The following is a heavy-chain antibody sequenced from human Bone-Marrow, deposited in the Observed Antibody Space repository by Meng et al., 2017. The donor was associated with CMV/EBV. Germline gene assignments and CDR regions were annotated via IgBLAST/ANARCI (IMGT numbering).Heavy chain of an antibody. CDR2: ISSSSSYI. J-gene: IGHJ3*02. V-gene: IGHV3-21*01. D-gene: IGHD3-3*01. CDR1: GFTFSSYS. Sequence: GESLKISCAASGFTFSSYSMNWVRQAPGKGLEWVSSISSSSSYIYYADSVKGRFTISRDNAKNSLYLQMNSLRAEDTAVYYCARDGDCLSGYFGAFDIWGQGTMVTVSS. CDR3: ARDGDCLSGYFGAFDI.